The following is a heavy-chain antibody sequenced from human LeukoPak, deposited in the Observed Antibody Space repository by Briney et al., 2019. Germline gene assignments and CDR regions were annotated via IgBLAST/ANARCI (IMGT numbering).Heavy chain of an antibody. Sequence: SETLSLTCTVSGGSISSSSYYWGWIRQPPAKGLEWIGSIYYSGSTYYNPSLKSRVTISVDTSKNQFSLKLSSVTAADTAVYYCASAAQTLGYCSGGSCYSSRPSDYWGQGTLVTVSS. J-gene: IGHJ4*02. V-gene: IGHV4-39*01. D-gene: IGHD2-15*01. CDR1: GGSISSSSYY. CDR2: IYYSGST. CDR3: ASAAQTLGYCSGGSCYSSRPSDY.